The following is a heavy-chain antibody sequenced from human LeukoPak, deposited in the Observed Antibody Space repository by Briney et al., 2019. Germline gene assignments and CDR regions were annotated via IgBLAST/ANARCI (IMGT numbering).Heavy chain of an antibody. CDR2: ISGSGGST. CDR3: AKDGIGDLWARDYNDY. Sequence: GGSLRLSCAASGFTFSGYAMSWVRQAPGKGLEWVSAISGSGGSTYYADSVKGRFTISRDNSKNTLYLQMNGLRAEDTAVYYCAKDGIGDLWARDYNDYWGQGTLVTVSS. J-gene: IGHJ4*02. CDR1: GFTFSGYA. V-gene: IGHV3-23*01. D-gene: IGHD2/OR15-2a*01.